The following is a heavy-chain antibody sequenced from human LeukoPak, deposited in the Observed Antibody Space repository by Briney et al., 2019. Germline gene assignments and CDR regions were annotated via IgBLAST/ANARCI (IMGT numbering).Heavy chain of an antibody. CDR2: INSNDGDT. V-gene: IGHV1-2*02. CDR1: GYTFTDY. J-gene: IGHJ4*02. CDR3: ARANFLYCSSSTCLFDY. Sequence: ASVKVSCKASGYTFTDYMHWVRQAPGQGFEWMGWINSNDGDTNYAQKFQGRVTMTRDTSISTAHMEVSRLRSDDTAVYYCARANFLYCSSSTCLFDYWGQGTLVTVS. D-gene: IGHD2-2*01.